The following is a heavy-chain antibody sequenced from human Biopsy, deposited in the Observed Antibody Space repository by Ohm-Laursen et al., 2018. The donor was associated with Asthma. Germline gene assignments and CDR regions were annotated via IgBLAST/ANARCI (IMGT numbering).Heavy chain of an antibody. J-gene: IGHJ2*01. V-gene: IGHV4-39*02. CDR1: GDAMSTSGSY. CDR2: IYYSGRT. D-gene: IGHD6-6*01. CDR3: ARAVSSSSYWYFDL. Sequence: SETLSLTCIVSGDAMSTSGSYWGWIRQSPGKGLEWIGSIYYSGRTYYNPSLESRVTISADTSKNHFSLKVTPVTAADTAVYYCARAVSSSSYWYFDLWGRGDLGTVSS.